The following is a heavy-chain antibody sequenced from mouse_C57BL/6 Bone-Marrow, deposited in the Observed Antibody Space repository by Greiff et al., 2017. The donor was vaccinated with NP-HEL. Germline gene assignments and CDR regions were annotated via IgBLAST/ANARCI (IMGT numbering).Heavy chain of an antibody. J-gene: IGHJ3*01. CDR3: ESPYDYDVAWFAY. CDR2: ISSGGSYT. V-gene: IGHV5-6*02. CDR1: GFTFSSYG. Sequence: EVMLVESGGDLVKPGGSLKLSCAASGFTFSSYGMSWVRQTPDKRLEWVATISSGGSYTYSPDSVKGRFTISRDNAKNTLYLQMSSLKSEDTAMYYCESPYDYDVAWFAYWGQGTLVTVSA. D-gene: IGHD2-4*01.